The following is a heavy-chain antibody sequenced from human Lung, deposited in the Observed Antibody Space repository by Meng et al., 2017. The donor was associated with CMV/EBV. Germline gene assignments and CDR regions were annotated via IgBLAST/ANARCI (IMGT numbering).Heavy chain of an antibody. CDR1: GGSFSGSY. V-gene: IGHV4-34*01. D-gene: IGHD1-7*01. CDR3: ARLTGTVYVHWFDS. Sequence: SETXSLXCAVYGGSFSGSYWHWIRQPPGMGLEWIGEIDGTGRTKYSPSLNSRVTILLDTSKKQFSLELSSVTAADTAVYYCARLTGTVYVHWFDSWGQGTLVTVSS. J-gene: IGHJ5*01. CDR2: IDGTGRT.